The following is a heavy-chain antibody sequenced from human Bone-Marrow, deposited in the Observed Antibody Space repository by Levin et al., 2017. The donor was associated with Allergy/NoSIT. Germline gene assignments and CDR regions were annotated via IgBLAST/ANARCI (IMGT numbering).Heavy chain of an antibody. J-gene: IGHJ6*02. CDR3: ARDSPISILYGMDV. CDR2: ISSSGSTI. CDR1: GITFSDNY. V-gene: IGHV3-11*01. D-gene: IGHD3-3*02. Sequence: GESLKISCAASGITFSDNYMSWIRQAPGKGLEWVSCISSSGSTIYYADSVKGRFTISRDNAKKSLYLQMNSLRVEDTAVYYCARDSPISILYGMDVWGQGTTVTVAS.